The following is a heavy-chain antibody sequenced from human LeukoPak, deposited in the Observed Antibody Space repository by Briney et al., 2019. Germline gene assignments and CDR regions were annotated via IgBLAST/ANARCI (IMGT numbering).Heavy chain of an antibody. J-gene: IGHJ4*02. CDR2: VYNSETT. Sequence: SETLSLTCTVSGASISRYYWSWIRQSPGKGREWTGYVYNSETTNYNPSLKSRVAMSLYTSRSQFSLRLRSVTAADTALYFCAGGGYCSSSSCFAPLFDWWGRGTLVTVSS. CDR1: GASISRYY. V-gene: IGHV4-59*01. CDR3: AGGGYCSSSSCFAPLFDW. D-gene: IGHD2-2*01.